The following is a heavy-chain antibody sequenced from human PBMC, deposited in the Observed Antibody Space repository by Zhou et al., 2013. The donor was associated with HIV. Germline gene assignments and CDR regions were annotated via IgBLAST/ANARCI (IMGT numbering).Heavy chain of an antibody. Sequence: QVHLIQSGPEVKKPGASVKVSCMVSGYTLSQLSIQWVRQRPGEGLEWMSYFDPANGEIISQRFQGRLTMTEDTSTDTSYMEMSGLTSDDTATYYCVTDGQWXILTGRGESFDVWAKGQWSRLF. J-gene: IGHJ3*01. CDR2: FDPANGEI. CDR3: VTDGQWXILTGRGESFDV. CDR1: GYTLSQLS. D-gene: IGHD1-26*01. V-gene: IGHV1-24*01.